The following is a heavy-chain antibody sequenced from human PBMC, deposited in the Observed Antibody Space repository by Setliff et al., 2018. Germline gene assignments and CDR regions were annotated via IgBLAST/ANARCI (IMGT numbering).Heavy chain of an antibody. CDR1: GGSFSGYY. D-gene: IGHD6-19*01. J-gene: IGHJ4*02. CDR3: ARGRIAVAGTGVGPFDY. Sequence: ASETLSLTCAVYGGSFSGYYWSWIRQPPGKGLEWIGEINHSGSTNYNPSLKSRVTISVDTSKNQFSLKLSSVTAADTAVYYCARGRIAVAGTGVGPFDYWGQGTLVTVSS. V-gene: IGHV4-34*01. CDR2: INHSGST.